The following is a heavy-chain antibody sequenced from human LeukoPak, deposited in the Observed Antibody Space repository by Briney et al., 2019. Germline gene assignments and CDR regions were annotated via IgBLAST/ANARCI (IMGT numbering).Heavy chain of an antibody. J-gene: IGHJ4*02. V-gene: IGHV3-23*01. CDR1: GFTFRSYA. CDR3: AKGGRPTDLGSWYAYFDY. Sequence: GGSLSLSCAASGFTFRSYAMSWVRQAPCGGLEWVSVIGGSGGTTHYADFVKGRFTISRDSLKNTLYLQMNSLGAEDTAVYYCAKGGRPTDLGSWYAYFDYWGQGALVTVSS. D-gene: IGHD6-13*01. CDR2: IGGSGGTT.